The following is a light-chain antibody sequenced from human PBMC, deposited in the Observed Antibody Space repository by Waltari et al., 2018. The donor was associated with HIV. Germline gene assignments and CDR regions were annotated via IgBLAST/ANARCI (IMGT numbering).Light chain of an antibody. Sequence: DIQMTQSPASLSASVGDRVTFTCRASQNISSYLNWYQQRPGRAPNLLIYHTSTLQSGVPSRFSGSGSGTDFTLTISGLQKEDFTTYFCQQSYSTPTFGPGTKVAVK. J-gene: IGKJ3*01. CDR3: QQSYSTPT. CDR1: QNISSY. CDR2: HTS. V-gene: IGKV1-39*01.